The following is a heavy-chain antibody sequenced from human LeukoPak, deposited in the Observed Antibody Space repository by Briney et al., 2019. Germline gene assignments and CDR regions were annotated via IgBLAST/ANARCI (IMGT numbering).Heavy chain of an antibody. Sequence: PGGSLRLSCAASGFTFSSYWMHWVRQAPGKGLVWVSRISSDGSSTSYADSVKGRFTISRDNAKDTLHLQMNSLRAEDTAVYYCARVVYCTRTSCPLDSWGQGTLVTVSP. D-gene: IGHD2-2*01. V-gene: IGHV3-74*01. CDR1: GFTFSSYW. CDR3: ARVVYCTRTSCPLDS. J-gene: IGHJ4*02. CDR2: ISSDGSST.